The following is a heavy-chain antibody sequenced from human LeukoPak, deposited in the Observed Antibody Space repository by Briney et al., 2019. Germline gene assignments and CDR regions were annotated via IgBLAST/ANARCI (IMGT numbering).Heavy chain of an antibody. Sequence: GGSLRLSCVASGFILNDYEMNWVRQAPGKGLEWDAYISGSGLSIYYADSAKGRFTISRDNAKNSLYLQMNGLRAEDTAVYYCAGDNIANGDLDYLDYWGQGTLITVSS. D-gene: IGHD4-17*01. J-gene: IGHJ4*02. CDR3: AGDNIANGDLDYLDY. CDR1: GFILNDYE. V-gene: IGHV3-48*03. CDR2: ISGSGLSI.